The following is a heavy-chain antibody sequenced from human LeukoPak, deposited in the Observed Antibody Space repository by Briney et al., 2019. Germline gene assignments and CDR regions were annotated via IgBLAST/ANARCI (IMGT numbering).Heavy chain of an antibody. CDR1: GDTFTSYA. D-gene: IGHD6-13*01. CDR2: IIPILGIA. J-gene: IGHJ3*02. Sequence: SLKVSCKASGDTFTSYAISWVRQAPGQGLEWMGRIIPILGIANYAQKFQGRVTITADKSTSTAYMELSSLRSEVTAVYYCARQLTAAEVAFDIWGQGTMVTVSS. V-gene: IGHV1-69*04. CDR3: ARQLTAAEVAFDI.